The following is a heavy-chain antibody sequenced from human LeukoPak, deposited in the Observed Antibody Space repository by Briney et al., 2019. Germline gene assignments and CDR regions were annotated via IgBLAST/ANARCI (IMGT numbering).Heavy chain of an antibody. CDR2: IYYSGST. CDR1: GGSISSSSYY. D-gene: IGHD3-22*01. Sequence: SETLSLTCSVSGGSISSSSYYWGWIRQPPGKGLEWIGSIYYSGSTYYNPSLKSRVIISVDTSKNQFSLKLSSVTAADTAVYYCARDGYYYDSSGYYRFDYWGQGTLVTVSS. CDR3: ARDGYYYDSSGYYRFDY. V-gene: IGHV4-39*07. J-gene: IGHJ4*02.